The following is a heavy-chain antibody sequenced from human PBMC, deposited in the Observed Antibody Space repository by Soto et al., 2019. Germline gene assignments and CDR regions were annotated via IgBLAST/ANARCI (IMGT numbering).Heavy chain of an antibody. CDR3: ARGAIVVITSRLFDY. D-gene: IGHD3-22*01. CDR1: GASISSAEYY. CDR2: IHYTGST. J-gene: IGHJ4*02. Sequence: QVHLQETGPGLVKPSQTLSLTCTVSGASISSAEYYCSWVRQHPGKGLEWIAYIHYTGSTYYNPSLNSRLTISVDTSKNQFSLKLSSVIAADTAVYYCARGAIVVITSRLFDYWGQGTLVTVSS. V-gene: IGHV4-30-4*08.